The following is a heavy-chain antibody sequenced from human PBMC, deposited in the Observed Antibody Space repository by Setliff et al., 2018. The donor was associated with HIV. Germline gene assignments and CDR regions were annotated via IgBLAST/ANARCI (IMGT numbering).Heavy chain of an antibody. CDR1: GYTFTAYY. CDR3: ASKLYRTNGVCLDAFDI. CDR2: IIPNSGGT. Sequence: ASVKVSCKASGYTFTAYYIHWVRQAPGQGLEWMGRIIPNSGGTNYAQKFQDRVTMTRDTSISTAYMELSRLRSDDTAVYYCASKLYRTNGVCLDAFDIWGQGQWSPSPQ. D-gene: IGHD2-8*01. J-gene: IGHJ3*02. V-gene: IGHV1-2*06.